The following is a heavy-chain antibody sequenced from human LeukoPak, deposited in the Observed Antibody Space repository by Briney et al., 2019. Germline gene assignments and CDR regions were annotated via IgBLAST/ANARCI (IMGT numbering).Heavy chain of an antibody. D-gene: IGHD3-3*01. V-gene: IGHV1-46*01. CDR3: ARERLRFLEWLFNARNWFDP. CDR1: GYTFTSYY. Sequence: ASVKVSCKASGYTFTSYYMHWVRQAPGLGLEWMGIINPSGGSTSYAQKFQGRVTMTRDTSTSTVYMELSSLRSEDTAVYYCARERLRFLEWLFNARNWFDPWGQGTLVTVSS. CDR2: INPSGGST. J-gene: IGHJ5*02.